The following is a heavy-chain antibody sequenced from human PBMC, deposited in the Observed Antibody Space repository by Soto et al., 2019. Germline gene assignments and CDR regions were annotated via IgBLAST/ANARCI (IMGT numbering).Heavy chain of an antibody. Sequence: PGGSLRLSGAASGFTVSSNYMSWVRQAPGKGLEWVSVIYSGGSTYYADSVKGRFTISRDNSKNTLYLQMNSLRAEDTAVYYCARDMRRSTTTTPNYYYYGMDVWDQGTKVTVSS. CDR3: ARDMRRSTTTTPNYYYYGMDV. D-gene: IGHD4-4*01. J-gene: IGHJ6*02. V-gene: IGHV3-53*01. CDR2: IYSGGST. CDR1: GFTVSSNY.